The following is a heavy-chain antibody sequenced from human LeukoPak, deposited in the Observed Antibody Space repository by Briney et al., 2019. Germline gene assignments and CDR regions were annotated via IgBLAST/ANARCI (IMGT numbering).Heavy chain of an antibody. D-gene: IGHD2-15*01. CDR1: GYTFTSYD. V-gene: IGHV1-18*01. J-gene: IGHJ6*03. CDR2: ISAYNGNT. CDR3: AREPLGDLVVMDV. Sequence: ASVKVSCKASGYTFTSYDINWVRQATGQGLEWMGWISAYNGNTNYAQKLQGRVTMTTDTSTSTAYMELRSLRSDDTAVYYCAREPLGDLVVMDVWGKGTTVTVSS.